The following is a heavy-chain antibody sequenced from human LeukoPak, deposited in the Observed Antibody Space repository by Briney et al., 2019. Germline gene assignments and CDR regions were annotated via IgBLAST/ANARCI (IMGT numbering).Heavy chain of an antibody. J-gene: IGHJ6*03. D-gene: IGHD4-11*01. CDR1: GYTFTSYG. V-gene: IGHV1-8*03. CDR3: ARGRLTTVKAPFGTGRRIQNYYYYMDV. Sequence: ASVKVSCKASGYTFTSYGISWVRQAPGQGLEWMGWMNPNSGNTGYAQKFQGRVTITRNTSISTAYMELSSLRSEDTAVYYCARGRLTTVKAPFGTGRRIQNYYYYMDVWGKGTTVTVSS. CDR2: MNPNSGNT.